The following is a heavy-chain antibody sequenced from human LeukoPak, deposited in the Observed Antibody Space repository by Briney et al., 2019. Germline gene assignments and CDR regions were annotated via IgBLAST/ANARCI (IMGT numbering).Heavy chain of an antibody. V-gene: IGHV4-4*07. CDR2: IYTSGST. CDR1: GGSISSYY. D-gene: IGHD6-13*01. Sequence: SETLSLTCTVSGGSISSYYWSWIRQPAGKGLEWIGRIYTSGSTNYNPSLKSRVTMSVDTSKNQFSLKLSSVTAADTAVYYCARGTSGGAAEGYYFDYWGQGTLVTVSS. J-gene: IGHJ4*02. CDR3: ARGTSGGAAEGYYFDY.